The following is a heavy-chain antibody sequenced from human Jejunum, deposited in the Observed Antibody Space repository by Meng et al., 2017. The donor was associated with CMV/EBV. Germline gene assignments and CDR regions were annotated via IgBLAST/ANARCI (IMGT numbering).Heavy chain of an antibody. D-gene: IGHD3-3*01. CDR1: GLTLSSYY. CDR3: ARGGYDFWTDYLHY. Sequence: SGLTLSSYYMHWVHQAPGKELVWVSRINSDGSITYYADSLKGRFTISRDNAKNTLYLQMNSLRAEDTAIYYCARGGYDFWTDYLHYWGQGTLVTVSS. V-gene: IGHV3-74*01. CDR2: INSDGSIT. J-gene: IGHJ4*02.